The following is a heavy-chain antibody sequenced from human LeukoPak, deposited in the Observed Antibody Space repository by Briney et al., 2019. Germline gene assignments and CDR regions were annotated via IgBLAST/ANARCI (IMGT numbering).Heavy chain of an antibody. J-gene: IGHJ4*02. Sequence: GGSLRLSCAASGFTFSSYGMHWVRQAPGKGLEWMGGFDPEDGETIYAQKFQGRVTMTEDTSTDTAYMELSSLTSDDTAVYYCATDLAMVRGVIGGDYWGQGTLVTVSS. CDR3: ATDLAMVRGVIGGDY. D-gene: IGHD3-10*01. CDR2: FDPEDGET. CDR1: GFTFSSYG. V-gene: IGHV1-24*01.